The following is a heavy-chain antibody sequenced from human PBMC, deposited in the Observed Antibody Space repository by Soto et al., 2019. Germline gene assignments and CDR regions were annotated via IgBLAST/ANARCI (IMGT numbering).Heavy chain of an antibody. J-gene: IGHJ6*02. CDR3: ARVRGIGYDNSYYYYGMDV. CDR2: IYYSGST. V-gene: IGHV4-59*01. Sequence: SETLSLTCTVSGGSISSYYWSWIRQPPGKGLGWIGYIYYSGSTNYNPSLKSRVTISVDTSKNQFSLKLSSVTAADTAVYYCARVRGIGYDNSYYYYGMDVWGQGTTVTVSS. CDR1: GGSISSYY. D-gene: IGHD5-12*01.